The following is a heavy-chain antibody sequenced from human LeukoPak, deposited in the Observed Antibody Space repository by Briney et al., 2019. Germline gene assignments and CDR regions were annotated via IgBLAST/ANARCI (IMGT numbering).Heavy chain of an antibody. V-gene: IGHV4-34*01. J-gene: IGHJ4*02. D-gene: IGHD6-19*01. CDR3: ARGRGSGWQYYFDY. CDR1: GGSFSGYY. Sequence: PSETLSLTCAVYGGSFSGYYWSWIRQPPGKGLEWIGEISHSGSTNYNPSLKSRVTISVDTSKNQFSLKLSSVTAADTAVYYCARGRGSGWQYYFDYWGQGTLVTVSS. CDR2: ISHSGST.